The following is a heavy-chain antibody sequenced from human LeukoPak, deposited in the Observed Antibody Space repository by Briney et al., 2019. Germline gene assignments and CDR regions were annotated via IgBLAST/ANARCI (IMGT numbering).Heavy chain of an antibody. D-gene: IGHD4-17*01. CDR3: AKDIFTATTGGCDS. Sequence: GGSLRLSCAASGFNFYAYIMHWVRQAPGKGREWVSLISWDGGGTYYADSVKGRFTISRDNTKNSLYLQMNSLRTEDTALYYCAKDIFTATTGGCDSWGQGTLVTVSS. CDR1: GFNFYAYI. J-gene: IGHJ4*02. V-gene: IGHV3-43*01. CDR2: ISWDGGGT.